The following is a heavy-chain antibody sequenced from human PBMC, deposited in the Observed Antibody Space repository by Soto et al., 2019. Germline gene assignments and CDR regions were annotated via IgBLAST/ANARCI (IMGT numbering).Heavy chain of an antibody. CDR1: GFTFSSYA. CDR3: ARLGPSDSGSYSFRYNWFDP. V-gene: IGHV3-23*01. J-gene: IGHJ5*02. CDR2: ISGSGGST. Sequence: PGGSLRLSCAASGFTFSSYAISWVRQAPGKGLEWVSAISGSGGSTHYADSVKGRFTISRDNSKNTLHLQMNSLRAEDTAVYYCARLGPSDSGSYSFRYNWFDPWGQGTLVTVSS. D-gene: IGHD3-10*01.